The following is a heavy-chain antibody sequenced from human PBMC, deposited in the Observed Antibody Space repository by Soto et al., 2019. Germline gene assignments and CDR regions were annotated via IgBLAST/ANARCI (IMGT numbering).Heavy chain of an antibody. Sequence: ASVKVSCKASGYTFTSYYMHWVRQAPGQGLEWMGIINPSGGSTSYAQKFQGRVTMTRDTSTSTVYMELSSLRSEDTAVYYCARDRVITFGGVIANFDYWGQGTLVTVSS. CDR1: GYTFTSYY. CDR2: INPSGGST. D-gene: IGHD3-16*02. V-gene: IGHV1-46*01. J-gene: IGHJ4*02. CDR3: ARDRVITFGGVIANFDY.